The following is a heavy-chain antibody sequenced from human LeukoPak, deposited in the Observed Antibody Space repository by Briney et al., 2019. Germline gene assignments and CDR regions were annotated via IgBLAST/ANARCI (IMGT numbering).Heavy chain of an antibody. J-gene: IGHJ3*02. CDR1: GFTFSSYA. V-gene: IGHV3-48*04. Sequence: GRSLRLSCAASGFTFSSYAMHWVRQAPGKGLEWVSYISSSGSTIYYADSVKGRFTISRDNAKNSLYLQMNSLRAEDTAVYYCARGGSPDAFDIWGQGTMVTVSS. CDR2: ISSSGSTI. CDR3: ARGGSPDAFDI. D-gene: IGHD1-26*01.